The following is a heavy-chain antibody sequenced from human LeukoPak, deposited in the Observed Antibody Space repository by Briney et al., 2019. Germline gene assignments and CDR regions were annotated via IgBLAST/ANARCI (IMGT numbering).Heavy chain of an antibody. CDR1: GFTFSDYS. D-gene: IGHD2-2*01. CDR3: ARDPSLYCATTSCYDLDY. V-gene: IGHV3-48*04. CDR2: INSGSDTI. J-gene: IGHJ4*02. Sequence: GGSLRLSCAASGFTFSDYSMNWDRQAAGKGLEWVSYINSGSDTIYYADSVKGRFTISRDNAKNSLYLQMDSLRAEDTAVYYCARDPSLYCATTSCYDLDYWGQGTLVTVSS.